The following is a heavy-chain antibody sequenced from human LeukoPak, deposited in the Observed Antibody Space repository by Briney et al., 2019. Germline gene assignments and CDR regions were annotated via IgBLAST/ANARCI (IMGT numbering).Heavy chain of an antibody. CDR2: IYYTGST. J-gene: IGHJ4*02. D-gene: IGHD4-23*01. Sequence: SETLSLTCSVSGGSISGSGYYWAWIRQPPGKGLEWIGSIYYTGSTHYNSSLKSRVTMSVDTSKNQFSLKLSSVTAADTAVYYCAREGPTVGIDYWGQGTLVTVSS. CDR1: GGSISGSGYY. V-gene: IGHV4-39*02. CDR3: AREGPTVGIDY.